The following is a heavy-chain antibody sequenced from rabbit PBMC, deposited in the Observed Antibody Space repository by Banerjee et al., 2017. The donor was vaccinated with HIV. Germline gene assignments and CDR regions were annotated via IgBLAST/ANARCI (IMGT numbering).Heavy chain of an antibody. D-gene: IGHD6-1*01. J-gene: IGHJ4*01. V-gene: IGHV1S45*01. CDR3: ARSRNNYGYVGAGFNL. CDR1: GIDFSSSVH. Sequence: QQQLEESGGGLVKPGGTLTLTCEASGIDFSSSVHMCWVRQAPGKGLEWIACIYVGSSGSTYYASWAKGRFTISKTSSTVDLQMTSLTAADTATYFCARSRNNYGYVGAGFNLWGPGTLVTVS. CDR2: IYVGSSGST.